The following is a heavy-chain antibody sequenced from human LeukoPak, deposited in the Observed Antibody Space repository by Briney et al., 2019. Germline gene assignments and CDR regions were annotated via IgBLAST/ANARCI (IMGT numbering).Heavy chain of an antibody. V-gene: IGHV3-21*01. D-gene: IGHD4-17*01. CDR1: GFTFSSYD. CDR2: ISGSRNYI. Sequence: GGSLRLSCAASGFTFSSYDMNWVRQAPGKGPEWVSSISGSRNYIYYADSIKGRFTISRDNAKNSLYLQMNSLRAEDTAVYYCARGRLRATLYYFDYWGQGTLVTVSS. CDR3: ARGRLRATLYYFDY. J-gene: IGHJ4*02.